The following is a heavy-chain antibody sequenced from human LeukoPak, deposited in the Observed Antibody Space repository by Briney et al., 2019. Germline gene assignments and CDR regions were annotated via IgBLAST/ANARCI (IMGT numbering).Heavy chain of an antibody. J-gene: IGHJ6*02. Sequence: GGSLRLSCAASGFTFSSYAMSWVRQAPGKGLEWVSTISGSGGSTYYADSVKGRFTISRDNSKNTLYLQMNSLRAEDTAVYYCAKDAGDSSGWYGGWYYYYGMDVWGQGTTVTVSS. CDR3: AKDAGDSSGWYGGWYYYYGMDV. D-gene: IGHD6-19*01. CDR1: GFTFSSYA. V-gene: IGHV3-23*01. CDR2: ISGSGGST.